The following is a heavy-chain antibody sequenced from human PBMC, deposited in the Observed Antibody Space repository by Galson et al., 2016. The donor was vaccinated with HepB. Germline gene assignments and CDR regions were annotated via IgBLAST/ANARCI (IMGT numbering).Heavy chain of an antibody. CDR3: ERDWGDLDYYYYGMDV. V-gene: IGHV3-30-3*01. Sequence: SLRLSCAPSGITLSTYAMHWVRQAPGKGLEWVAVISNDGSNKYYADSVRGRFNISRDYSKDTLYLQMNSLRPEDTAVYYCERDWGDLDYYYYGMDVWGKGTTVTVSS. D-gene: IGHD3-16*01. J-gene: IGHJ6*04. CDR2: ISNDGSNK. CDR1: GITLSTYA.